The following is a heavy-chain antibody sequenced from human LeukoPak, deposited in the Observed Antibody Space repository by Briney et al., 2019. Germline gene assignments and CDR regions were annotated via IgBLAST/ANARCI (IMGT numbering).Heavy chain of an antibody. V-gene: IGHV4-59*12. CDR1: GGPINSYY. CDR3: ARGGGKYYDFWSGYFTPFDY. Sequence: PSETLSLTCAVSGGPINSYYWSWIRQPPGKGLEWIGYIYYSGSTNYNPSLKSRVTISVDTSKNQFSLKLSSVTAADTAVYYCARGGGKYYDFWSGYFTPFDYWGQGTLVTVSS. D-gene: IGHD3-3*01. J-gene: IGHJ4*02. CDR2: IYYSGST.